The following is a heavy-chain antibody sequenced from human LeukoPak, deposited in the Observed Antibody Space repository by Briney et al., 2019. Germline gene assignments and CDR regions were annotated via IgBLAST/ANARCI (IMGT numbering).Heavy chain of an antibody. J-gene: IGHJ4*02. CDR2: IKSKAHGGTT. D-gene: IGHD1-1*01. V-gene: IGHV3-15*01. Sequence: GGSLRLSCAASIFIFSNHSMNWVRQAPGKGLEWVGRIKSKAHGGTTDYAAPVKGRFTISRDDSKNTLYLQMNSLKTEDTAVYYCWDTNWNGDWDYWGQGTLVTVSS. CDR1: IFIFSNHS. CDR3: WDTNWNGDWDY.